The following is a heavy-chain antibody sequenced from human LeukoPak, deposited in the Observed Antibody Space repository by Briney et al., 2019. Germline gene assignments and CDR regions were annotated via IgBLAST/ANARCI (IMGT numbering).Heavy chain of an antibody. J-gene: IGHJ4*02. Sequence: GGSLRLSCAASGFTFSSYSMNWVRQAPGKGLEWVSSISSSSYIYYADSVKGRFTISRDNAKNSLYLQMNSLRAEDTAVYYCARDLGLTRPFDYWGQGTLVTVSS. CDR2: ISSSSYI. V-gene: IGHV3-21*01. CDR3: ARDLGLTRPFDY. D-gene: IGHD3-16*01. CDR1: GFTFSSYS.